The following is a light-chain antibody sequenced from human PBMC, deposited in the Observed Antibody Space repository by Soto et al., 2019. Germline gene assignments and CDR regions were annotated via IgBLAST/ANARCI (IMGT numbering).Light chain of an antibody. CDR1: QSVSSID. CDR2: GAS. CDR3: QYYGTSYT. V-gene: IGKV3-20*01. J-gene: IGKJ2*01. Sequence: EIVLTQSPGTLSLSPGDRATLSCRASQSVSSIDLAWYQQKPGQAPRLLIYGASIRATGIPDRFSGSGSGTDFNLSISRLEPEDFEVYYCQYYGTSYTFGQGTKLEIK.